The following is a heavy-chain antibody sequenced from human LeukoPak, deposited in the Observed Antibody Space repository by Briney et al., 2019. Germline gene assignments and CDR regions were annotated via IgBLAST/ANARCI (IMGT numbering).Heavy chain of an antibody. V-gene: IGHV3-23*01. CDR1: GFTFSNYA. CDR2: ISGSGGST. D-gene: IGHD2-2*01. CDR3: AKMGWDIVVVPDGTLDY. J-gene: IGHJ4*02. Sequence: PGGSLRLSCAASGFTFSNYAMSWVRQAPGKGLEWVSGISGSGGSTYSADSVKGRFTISRDNSKNTLYLQMNSLRAEDTAVYYCAKMGWDIVVVPDGTLDYWGQGTLVTVSS.